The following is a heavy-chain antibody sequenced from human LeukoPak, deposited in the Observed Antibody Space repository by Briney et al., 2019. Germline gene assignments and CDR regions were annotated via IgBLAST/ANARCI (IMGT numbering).Heavy chain of an antibody. J-gene: IGHJ6*03. CDR3: ASGVGYCSSTSCYGPHNYYYYYMDV. D-gene: IGHD2-2*01. Sequence: GSSVKVSCKASGGTFSSYAISWVRPAPGQGLGWMGRIIPIFGTANYSQKFQGRVTITTDESTSTAYMELSSLRSEDTAVYYCASGVGYCSSTSCYGPHNYYYYYMDVWGKGTTVTVSS. V-gene: IGHV1-69*05. CDR1: GGTFSSYA. CDR2: IIPIFGTA.